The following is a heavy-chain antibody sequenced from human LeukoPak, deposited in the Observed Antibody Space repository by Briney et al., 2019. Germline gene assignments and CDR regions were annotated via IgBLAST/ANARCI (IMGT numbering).Heavy chain of an antibody. J-gene: IGHJ4*02. CDR3: ARGHSYGPGPTPD. CDR2: IYYIENT. Sequence: SETLSLTCTVSGGSFSSSTYYWGWIRQPPGKGLEWIGSIYYIENTYYNPSLKSRVTISVDTSKNQFSLKLSSVTAADTAVYYCARGHSYGPGPTPDWGQGTLVTVSS. CDR1: GGSFSSSTYY. D-gene: IGHD5-18*01. V-gene: IGHV4-39*01.